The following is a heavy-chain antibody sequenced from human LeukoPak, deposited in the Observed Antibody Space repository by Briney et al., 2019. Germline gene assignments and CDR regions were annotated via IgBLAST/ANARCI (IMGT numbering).Heavy chain of an antibody. CDR1: GGSISSGGYY. CDR3: ARGLYGSDSF. J-gene: IGHJ4*02. D-gene: IGHD6-19*01. CDR2: LYYSGST. V-gene: IGHV4-31*03. Sequence: PSETLSLTCTVSGGSISSGGYYWRWLRQPPGKGLEWSEYLYYSGSTYYSPSLKSRVNISVDTSKNQCSLKLSSGTAADTAVYYCARGLYGSDSFWGQGNLVTVSS.